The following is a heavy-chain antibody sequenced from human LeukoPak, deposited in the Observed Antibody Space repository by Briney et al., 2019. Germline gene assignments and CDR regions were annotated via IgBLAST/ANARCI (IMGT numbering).Heavy chain of an antibody. V-gene: IGHV3-23*01. D-gene: IGHD3-3*01. CDR1: GFTFSNYA. J-gene: IGHJ5*02. CDR2: ISGSGGST. CDR3: AKDSWSGTWFWFDP. Sequence: PGGSLRLSCAASGFTFSNYAMSWVRRAPGKGLEWVSAISGSGGSTYYADSVKGRFTISRDNSKNTPYLQMNSLRAEDTAVYYCAKDSWSGTWFWFDPWGQGTLVTVSS.